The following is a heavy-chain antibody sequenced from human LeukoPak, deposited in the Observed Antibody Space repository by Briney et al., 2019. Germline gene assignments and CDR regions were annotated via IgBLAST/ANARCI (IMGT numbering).Heavy chain of an antibody. Sequence: PSETLSLTCTVSGGSITSSNYYWGSIRQPPGTGLDWIGSFYYSGSTNYNPSLKSRVTISVDTSKNQFSLKLSSVSAAYTAVYYCVYYYGSGSVEYWGQGTLVTVSS. CDR1: GGSITSSNYY. J-gene: IGHJ4*02. CDR3: VYYYGSGSVEY. D-gene: IGHD3-10*01. V-gene: IGHV4-39*01. CDR2: FYYSGST.